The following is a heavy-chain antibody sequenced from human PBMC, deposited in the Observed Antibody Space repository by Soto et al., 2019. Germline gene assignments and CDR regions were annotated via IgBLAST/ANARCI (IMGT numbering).Heavy chain of an antibody. Sequence: LRLSCAASGFAFSNYAMSWVRQAPGKGLEWVSAISGGSESLYFAESVKGRFTISRDNAKNSLYLQMNSLRAEDTALYYCARDLRTLDYWGQGALVTVSS. CDR2: ISGGSESL. D-gene: IGHD3-10*01. J-gene: IGHJ4*02. CDR3: ARDLRTLDY. CDR1: GFAFSNYA. V-gene: IGHV3-23*01.